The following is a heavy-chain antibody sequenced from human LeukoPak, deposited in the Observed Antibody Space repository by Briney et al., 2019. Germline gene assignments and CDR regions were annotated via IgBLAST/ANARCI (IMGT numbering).Heavy chain of an antibody. CDR1: GFTVSSNY. CDR2: IYSGGST. V-gene: IGHV3-53*01. Sequence: GGSLRLSCAAPGFTVSSNYMSWVRQAPGKGLEWVSVIYSGGSTYYADSMKGRFTISRDNSKNTLYLQMNSLRAEDTAVYYCARESGGGWYFDYWGQGTLVTVSS. D-gene: IGHD6-19*01. CDR3: ARESGGGWYFDY. J-gene: IGHJ4*02.